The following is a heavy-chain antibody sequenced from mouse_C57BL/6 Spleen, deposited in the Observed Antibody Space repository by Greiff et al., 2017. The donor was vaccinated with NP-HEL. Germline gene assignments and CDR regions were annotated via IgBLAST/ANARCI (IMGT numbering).Heavy chain of an antibody. CDR3: AMGYYYGSTRYFDV. J-gene: IGHJ1*03. D-gene: IGHD1-1*01. V-gene: IGHV1-18*01. Sequence: EVQLQQSGPELVKPGASVKIPCKASGYTFTDYNMDWVKQSHGKSLEWIGDINPNNGGTIYNQKFKGKATLTLDKSSSTAYMELRSLTSEDTAVYYCAMGYYYGSTRYFDVWGTGTTVTVSS. CDR1: GYTFTDYN. CDR2: INPNNGGT.